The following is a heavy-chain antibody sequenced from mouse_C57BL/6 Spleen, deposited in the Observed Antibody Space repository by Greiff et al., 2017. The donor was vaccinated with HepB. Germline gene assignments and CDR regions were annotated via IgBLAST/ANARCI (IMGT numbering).Heavy chain of an antibody. Sequence: EVHLVESGGGLVKPGGSLKLSCAASGFTFSSYAMSWVRQTPEKRLEWVATISDGGSYTYYPDNVKGRFTISRDNAKNNLYLQMSHLKSEDTAMYYCARDGGDVTYWGQGTTLTVSS. CDR3: ARDGGDVTY. CDR1: GFTFSSYA. J-gene: IGHJ2*01. D-gene: IGHD2-1*01. CDR2: ISDGGSYT. V-gene: IGHV5-4*01.